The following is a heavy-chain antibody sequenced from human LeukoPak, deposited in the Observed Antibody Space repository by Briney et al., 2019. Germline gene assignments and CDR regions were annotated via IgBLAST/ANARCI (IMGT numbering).Heavy chain of an antibody. CDR3: AKAYYGDYVVQLDY. V-gene: IGHV3-23*01. CDR2: FSGNGGDT. Sequence: GGTLRLSCAASGLTFSSSGMSWVRQAPGKGLEWVSSFSGNGGDTYYADSVKGRFTISRDNSKNTLYLQMNSLRAEDTAVYYCAKAYYGDYVVQLDYWGQGTLVTVSS. J-gene: IGHJ4*02. D-gene: IGHD4-17*01. CDR1: GLTFSSSG.